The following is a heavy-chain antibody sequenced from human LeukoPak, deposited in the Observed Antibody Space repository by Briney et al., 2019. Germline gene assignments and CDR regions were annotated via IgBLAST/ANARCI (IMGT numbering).Heavy chain of an antibody. D-gene: IGHD4-4*01. CDR2: IKEDGSEK. J-gene: IGHJ4*02. CDR1: GFTFSIYW. V-gene: IGHV3-7*03. CDR3: AKSRREGGNSHYSTDY. Sequence: GGSLRLSCAASGFTFSIYWMSWVRQAPGKGLEWVANIKEDGSEKNYVGSVKGRFTISRDNAKNSLYLQMNSLRAEDTAVYYCAKSRREGGNSHYSTDYWGQGTLVTVSS.